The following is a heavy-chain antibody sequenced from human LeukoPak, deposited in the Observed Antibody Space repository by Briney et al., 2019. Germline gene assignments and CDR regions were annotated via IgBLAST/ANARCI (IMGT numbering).Heavy chain of an antibody. D-gene: IGHD3-10*01. CDR1: GFTFDDYA. CDR2: ISWNSGSI. J-gene: IGHJ3*02. Sequence: PGRSLRLSCAASGFTFDDYAMHWVRQAPGKGREWVSGISWNSGSIGYADSVKGRFTISRDNAKNSLYLQMNSLRAEDMALYYCAKAKGEYIHDAFDIWGQGTMVTVSS. V-gene: IGHV3-9*03. CDR3: AKAKGEYIHDAFDI.